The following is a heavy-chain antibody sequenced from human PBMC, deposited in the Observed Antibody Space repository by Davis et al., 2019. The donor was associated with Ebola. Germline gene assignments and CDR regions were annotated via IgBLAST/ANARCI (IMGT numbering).Heavy chain of an antibody. J-gene: IGHJ6*02. V-gene: IGHV4-34*01. CDR2: INHSGRT. CDR1: GGSFSGYY. Sequence: SETLSLTCAVHGGSFSGYYWSWIRQPPGKGLEWIGEINHSGRTNYNPSLKSRVTISVETSKNQFSLKLSSVTAADTAVYYCAREGSIFGVVIIPGSDGMDVWGQGTTVTVSS. D-gene: IGHD3-3*01. CDR3: AREGSIFGVVIIPGSDGMDV.